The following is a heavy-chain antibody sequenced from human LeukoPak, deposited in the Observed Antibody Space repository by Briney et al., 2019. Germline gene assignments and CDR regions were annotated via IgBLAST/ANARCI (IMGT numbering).Heavy chain of an antibody. CDR3: ARAYSRESGYDFVFEN. CDR2: IRYDGSTK. V-gene: IGHV3-33*01. Sequence: AESLRLSCAASGFTFSNYGGHWVRQAPGKGLQWVAGIRYDGSTKYYADSVKGRFTISRDNSKNTVYLEMNSLRAEDTAVYYCARAYSRESGYDFVFENWGQGTLVPVSS. J-gene: IGHJ4*02. D-gene: IGHD5-12*01. CDR1: GFTFSNYG.